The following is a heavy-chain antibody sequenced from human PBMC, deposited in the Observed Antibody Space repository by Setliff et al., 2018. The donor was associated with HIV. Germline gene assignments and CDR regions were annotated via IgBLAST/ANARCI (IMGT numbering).Heavy chain of an antibody. J-gene: IGHJ6*03. V-gene: IGHV4-59*11. CDR2: IYYSGST. D-gene: IGHD3-3*01. CDR1: GGSISSHY. CDR3: ARAYGYYDFWSGYPNYYYYYMDV. Sequence: PSETLSLTCTVSGGSISSHYWSWIRQPPGKGLEWIGYIYYSGSTNYNPSLKSRVTISVDTSKNQFSLKLSSVTAADTAVYYCARAYGYYDFWSGYPNYYYYYMDVWGKGTTVTAP.